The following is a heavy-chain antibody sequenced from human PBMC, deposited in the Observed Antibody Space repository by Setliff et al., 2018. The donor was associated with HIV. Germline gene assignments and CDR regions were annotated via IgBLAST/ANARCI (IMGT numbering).Heavy chain of an antibody. D-gene: IGHD3-22*01. CDR3: ARDRTAHIGYYHDGRGVFDI. CDR1: GDTFSNYA. V-gene: IGHV1-69*13. Sequence: SVKVSCKASGDTFSNYAMSWVRQAPGKGLEWMGGVIPIFNTTHYAQKFQARVAITADESTNTAYMDLSSLRSDDTAVYYCARDRTAHIGYYHDGRGVFDIWGQGTMVTVSS. CDR2: VIPIFNTT. J-gene: IGHJ3*02.